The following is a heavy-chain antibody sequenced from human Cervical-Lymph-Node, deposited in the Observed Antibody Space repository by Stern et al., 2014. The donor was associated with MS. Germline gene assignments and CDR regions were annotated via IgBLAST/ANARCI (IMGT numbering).Heavy chain of an antibody. CDR2: IILIFGTV. CDR3: ARYRGTFYFDN. Sequence: VQLEESGAEVKRPGSSVRVSCKASGGTFSTYSISWVRQAPGQGLEWMGGIILIFGTVNYAQKFQGRLTMSADKSTSTVYLDLNSLRSEDTAMYYCARYRGTFYFDNWGQGTLVTVSS. CDR1: GGTFSTYS. J-gene: IGHJ4*02. D-gene: IGHD1-1*01. V-gene: IGHV1-69*06.